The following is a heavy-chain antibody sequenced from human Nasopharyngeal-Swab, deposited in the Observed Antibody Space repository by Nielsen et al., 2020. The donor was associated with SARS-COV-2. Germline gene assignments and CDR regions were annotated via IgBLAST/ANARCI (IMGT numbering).Heavy chain of an antibody. D-gene: IGHD6-19*01. Sequence: SETLSLTCTVSGGSISSSSYYWGWIRQPPGKGLEWIGSIYYSGSTYYNPSLKSRVTISVDTSKNQFSLKLSSVTAADTAVYYCARTPGIAVAGTRFDFDYWGQGTLVTVSS. CDR2: IYYSGST. CDR1: GGSISSSSYY. V-gene: IGHV4-39*07. J-gene: IGHJ4*02. CDR3: ARTPGIAVAGTRFDFDY.